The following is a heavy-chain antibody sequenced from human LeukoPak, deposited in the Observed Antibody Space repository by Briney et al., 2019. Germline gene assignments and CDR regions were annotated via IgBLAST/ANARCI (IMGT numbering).Heavy chain of an antibody. V-gene: IGHV1-2*02. Sequence: ASVKVSCKASAYTLTDSYIHWVRQAPGQGLEWMGWINPNTGVTNYARKFQGRVTMTRDTSINTAYMELSRLTSDDAALYYCARDGDFDYWGQGTLVTVSS. CDR1: AYTLTDSY. D-gene: IGHD2-21*01. J-gene: IGHJ4*02. CDR2: INPNTGVT. CDR3: ARDGDFDY.